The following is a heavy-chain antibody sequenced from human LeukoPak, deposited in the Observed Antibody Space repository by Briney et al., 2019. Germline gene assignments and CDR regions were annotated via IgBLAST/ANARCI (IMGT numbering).Heavy chain of an antibody. CDR2: INPSSGST. J-gene: IGHJ3*02. CDR1: GSTFTRYY. V-gene: IGHV1-46*01. D-gene: IGHD1-26*01. CDR3: ASGSYSLDAFDI. Sequence: ASVKVSCKASGSTFTRYYIHWVRQAPGQGLDWMGMINPSSGSTRFAQMFQDRVTMTRDTSTSAVYMELSSLRSEDTAVYYCASGSYSLDAFDIWGQGTMATVSS.